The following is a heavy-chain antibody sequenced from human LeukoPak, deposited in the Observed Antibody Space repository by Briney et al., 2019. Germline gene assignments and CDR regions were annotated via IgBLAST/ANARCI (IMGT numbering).Heavy chain of an antibody. V-gene: IGHV3-15*01. CDR3: TTFYHEYSPY. CDR2: IKSNADGGTP. Sequence: GGSLRLSCAAPGFSFMNAWMIWVRQAPGKGLEWVGRIKSNADGGTPDYAAPARGRFTISRDDSKNTLYLQMNSLRTEDTAVYYCTTFYHEYSPYWGRGTLVTVSS. D-gene: IGHD2/OR15-2a*01. CDR1: GFSFMNAW. J-gene: IGHJ4*02.